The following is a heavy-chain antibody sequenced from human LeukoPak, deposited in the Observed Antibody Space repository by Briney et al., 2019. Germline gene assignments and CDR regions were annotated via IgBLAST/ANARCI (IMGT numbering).Heavy chain of an antibody. D-gene: IGHD3-10*01. CDR3: ARVQEGYGSGRRDNYYYYYMDV. CDR2: INPNSGGT. CDR1: GYTFTGYY. Sequence: AAVKVSCKASGYTFTGYYMHWVRQAPVQGLEWMGWINPNSGGTNYAQKFQGRVTMTRDTSISTAYMELSRLRSDDTAVYYCARVQEGYGSGRRDNYYYYYMDVWGKGTTVTISS. V-gene: IGHV1-2*02. J-gene: IGHJ6*03.